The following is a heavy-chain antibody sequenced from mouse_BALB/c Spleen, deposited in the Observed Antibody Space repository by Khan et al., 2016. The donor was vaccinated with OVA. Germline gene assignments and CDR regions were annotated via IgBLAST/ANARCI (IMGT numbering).Heavy chain of an antibody. D-gene: IGHD1-1*01. CDR2: IYPGDGNT. J-gene: IGHJ3*01. CDR3: ARGGYCVSRRTCFAY. CDR1: GYAFSSYW. Sequence: QVQLQQSGAELVRPGSSVKISCKASGYAFSSYWMNWVKQRPGQGLEWIGPIYPGDGNTYYNGKSKGKATLTADKSSSTAYMQLTRLTSEDPAVYFCARGGYCVSRRTCFAYWGRGTLVTVSA. V-gene: IGHV1-80*01.